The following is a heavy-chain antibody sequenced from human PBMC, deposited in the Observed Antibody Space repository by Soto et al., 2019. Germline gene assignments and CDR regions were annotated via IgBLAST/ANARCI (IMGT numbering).Heavy chain of an antibody. V-gene: IGHV1-2*02. CDR3: AKDTIGVPSWFDP. Sequence: ASVKISCKASGYTFTWYYMHRARQAPGQGLEWLGWVNPNSGGTNYAQKSQGRVTMTRDTSISTAYMELSRLRSAAPAVSHCAKDTIGVPSWFDPWDQGPMVTVSS. J-gene: IGHJ5*02. CDR2: VNPNSGGT. D-gene: IGHD2-15*01. CDR1: GYTFTWYY.